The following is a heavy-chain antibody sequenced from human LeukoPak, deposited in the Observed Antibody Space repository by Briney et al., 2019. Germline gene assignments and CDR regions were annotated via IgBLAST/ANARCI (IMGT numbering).Heavy chain of an antibody. V-gene: IGHV3-21*01. CDR2: ITTSSTYI. J-gene: IGHJ4*02. CDR1: GFTFSSYS. Sequence: GGSLRLSCAASGFTFSSYSMSWVRQAPGKGLEWVSSITTSSTYISYADSVKGRFTISRDNAKNSLYLQMNSLRAEDTAVYYCSRGKYSSGWFDYWGQGTLVTVSS. D-gene: IGHD6-19*01. CDR3: SRGKYSSGWFDY.